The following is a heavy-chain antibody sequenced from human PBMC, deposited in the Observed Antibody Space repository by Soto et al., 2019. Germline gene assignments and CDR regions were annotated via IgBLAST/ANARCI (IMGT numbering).Heavy chain of an antibody. CDR3: ARVEADYDSSGRPFDY. V-gene: IGHV1-18*01. CDR1: GYTFTSYG. Sequence: QVQLVQSGAEVKKPGASVKVSCKASGYTFTSYGISWVRQAPGHGLEWMGWISAYNGNTNYAQKLQGRVTMTTDTSTSTAYMELRSLRSDDTAVYYCARVEADYDSSGRPFDYWGQGTLVTVSS. J-gene: IGHJ4*02. D-gene: IGHD3-22*01. CDR2: ISAYNGNT.